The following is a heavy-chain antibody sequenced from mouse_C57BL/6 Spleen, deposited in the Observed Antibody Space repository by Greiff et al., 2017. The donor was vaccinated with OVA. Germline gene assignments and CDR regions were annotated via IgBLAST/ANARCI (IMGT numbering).Heavy chain of an antibody. CDR3: ARDDSGYFDV. J-gene: IGHJ1*03. CDR2: INPNNGGT. CDR1: GYTFTDYY. D-gene: IGHD2-4*01. Sequence: EVQLQQSGPELVKPGASVKISCKASGYTFTDYYMNWVKQSHGKSLEWIGDINPNNGGTSYNQKFKGKATLTVDKSSSTAYMELRSLTSEDSAVDYCARDDSGYFDVWGTGTTVTVSS. V-gene: IGHV1-26*01.